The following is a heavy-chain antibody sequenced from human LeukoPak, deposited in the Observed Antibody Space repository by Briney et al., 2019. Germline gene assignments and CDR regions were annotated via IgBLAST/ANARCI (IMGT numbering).Heavy chain of an antibody. CDR1: GGSISSGDYY. D-gene: IGHD4-17*01. CDR3: ARDTVRLAFDI. V-gene: IGHV4-30-4*01. J-gene: IGHJ3*02. Sequence: SETLSLTCTVSGGSISSGDYYWSRIRQPPGKGLEWIGYIYYSGSTYYNPSLKSRVTISVDTSKNQFSLKLSSVTAADTAVYYCARDTVRLAFDIWGQGTMVTVSS. CDR2: IYYSGST.